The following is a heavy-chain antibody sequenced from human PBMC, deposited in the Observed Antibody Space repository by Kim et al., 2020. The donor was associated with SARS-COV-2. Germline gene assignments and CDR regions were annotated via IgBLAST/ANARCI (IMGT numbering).Heavy chain of an antibody. CDR2: IYPNSGGT. V-gene: IGHV1-2*02. J-gene: IGHJ6*02. Sequence: ASVKVSCKASGYTFNDYYIHWVRQAPGQGLEWMGCIYPNSGGTKYAQKFQGRVTMTRDTSISTAYVEMRGLTSEDTAVYYCARVGVRGVIISGGMDVWGQGTTVTVSS. CDR1: GYTFNDYY. D-gene: IGHD3-10*01. CDR3: ARVGVRGVIISGGMDV.